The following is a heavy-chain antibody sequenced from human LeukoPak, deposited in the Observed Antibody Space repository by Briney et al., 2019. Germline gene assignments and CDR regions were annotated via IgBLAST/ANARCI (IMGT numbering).Heavy chain of an antibody. CDR1: GFTFSSYA. V-gene: IGHV3-7*01. CDR2: IKQDGSEK. D-gene: IGHD3-3*01. CDR3: ARLVVDFWSGYYAPRDYYYYGMDV. J-gene: IGHJ6*02. Sequence: GGSLRLSCAASGFTFSSYAMSWVRQAPGKGLEWVANIKQDGSEKYYVDSVKGRFTISRDNAKNSLYLQMNSLRAEDTAVYYCARLVVDFWSGYYAPRDYYYYGMDVWGQGTTVTVSS.